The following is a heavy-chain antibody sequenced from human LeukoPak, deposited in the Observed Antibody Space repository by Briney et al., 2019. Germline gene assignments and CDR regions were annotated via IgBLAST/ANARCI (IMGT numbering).Heavy chain of an antibody. J-gene: IGHJ4*02. D-gene: IGHD6-13*01. V-gene: IGHV3-7*01. Sequence: PGGSLRLSCAASGFTFSSYWMTWVRQAPEKGLEWVANIKQDGSEKYYVDSVKGRFTISKDNAKNSLYLQMNSPRAEDTAVYYCVRVAGSSSPSDYWGQGTLVTVSS. CDR2: IKQDGSEK. CDR3: VRVAGSSSPSDY. CDR1: GFTFSSYW.